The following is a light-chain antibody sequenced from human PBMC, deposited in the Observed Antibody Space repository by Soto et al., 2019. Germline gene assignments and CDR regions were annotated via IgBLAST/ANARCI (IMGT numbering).Light chain of an antibody. Sequence: EIVMTQSPATLSVSPGERGTLSCRASQSVSSNLAWYQQKPGQAPRLLIYGASTRATRIPARFSGSGSGTEFTLTISSLQSEDFAVYFCQQYNNWPPFTFGPGTRWISN. J-gene: IGKJ3*01. CDR2: GAS. V-gene: IGKV3-15*01. CDR1: QSVSSN. CDR3: QQYNNWPPFT.